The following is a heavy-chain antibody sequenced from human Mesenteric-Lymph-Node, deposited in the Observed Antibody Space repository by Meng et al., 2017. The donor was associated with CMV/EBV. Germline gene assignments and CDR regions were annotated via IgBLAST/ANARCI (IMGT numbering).Heavy chain of an antibody. J-gene: IGHJ4*02. CDR1: GFTFSSYE. Sequence: GGSLRLSCVASGFTFSSYEMNWVRQAPGKGLEWVSSISSSSGYIYYADSVKGRFTISRDNAWNSLYLQMNSLRAGDTAVYYCVRGNTYLYYFDCWGQGTQVTVSS. V-gene: IGHV3-21*06. CDR3: VRGNTYLYYFDC. CDR2: ISSSSGYI.